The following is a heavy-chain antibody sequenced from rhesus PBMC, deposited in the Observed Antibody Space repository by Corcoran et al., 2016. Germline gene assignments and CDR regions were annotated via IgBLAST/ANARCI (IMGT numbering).Heavy chain of an antibody. D-gene: IGHD6-13*01. CDR1: GGSISSSY. V-gene: IGHV4-169*01. J-gene: IGHJ4*01. Sequence: QLQLQESGPGLVKPSETLSVTCAVSGGSISSSYWSWIRQAPGKGLEWIGNIYGSGSSTNYNPSLKSRCILSVDTSKNQLALKLSSVTTADKGVYYCARGLGLLAAGGFDYWGQGVLVTVSS. CDR3: ARGLGLLAAGGFDY. CDR2: IYGSGSST.